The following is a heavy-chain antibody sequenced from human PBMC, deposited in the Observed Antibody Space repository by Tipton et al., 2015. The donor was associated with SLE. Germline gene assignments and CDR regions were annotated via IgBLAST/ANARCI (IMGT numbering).Heavy chain of an antibody. Sequence: TLSLTCAVYGGSFSGYYWSWIRQPPGKGLEWIGEINHSGRINYNPSLKSRVTISVDTSKNQFSLKLSSVTAADTAVYYCARGTGKFDYWGQGTLVTVSS. V-gene: IGHV4-34*01. CDR1: GGSFSGYY. CDR2: INHSGRI. J-gene: IGHJ4*02. CDR3: ARGTGKFDY. D-gene: IGHD7-27*01.